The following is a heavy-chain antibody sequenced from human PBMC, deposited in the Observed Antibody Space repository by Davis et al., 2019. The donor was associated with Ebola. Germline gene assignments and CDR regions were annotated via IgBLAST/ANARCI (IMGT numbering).Heavy chain of an antibody. V-gene: IGHV1-69*13. J-gene: IGHJ6*02. CDR3: ARERLATYYDFWSGARGMDV. CDR1: GYTFTSYG. CDR2: IIPIFGTA. D-gene: IGHD3-3*01. Sequence: SVKVSCKASGYTFTSYGISWVRQAPGQGLEWMGGIIPIFGTANYAQKFQGRVTITADESTSTAYMELSSLRSEDTAVYYCARERLATYYDFWSGARGMDVWGQGTTVTVSS.